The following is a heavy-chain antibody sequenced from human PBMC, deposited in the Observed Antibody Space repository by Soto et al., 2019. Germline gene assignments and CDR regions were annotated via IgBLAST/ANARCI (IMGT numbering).Heavy chain of an antibody. D-gene: IGHD6-13*01. CDR2: IYYSGST. CDR1: GGSVSSGSYY. CDR3: ATSYGNAWYTY. Sequence: SETLSLTCTVSGGSVSSGSYYWSWIRQPPGKGLEWIGYIYYSGSTNYNPSLKSRVTISVDTSKNQFTLQLSSVTAADTAVYYCATSYGNAWYTYWGQGTQVTVSS. V-gene: IGHV4-61*01. J-gene: IGHJ4*02.